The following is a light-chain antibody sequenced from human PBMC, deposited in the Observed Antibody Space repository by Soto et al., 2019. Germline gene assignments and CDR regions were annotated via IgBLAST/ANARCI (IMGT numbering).Light chain of an antibody. V-gene: IGLV2-14*03. CDR3: NSYTGTRSRYV. J-gene: IGLJ1*01. CDR2: DVS. Sequence: QSALPQPASVSGSPGQPITISCTGTSSDIGTYNYVSWYQQHTGKAPKLMIFDVSYRPSGVSNRFSGSKSDNTASLTISGLQAEDEADYYCNSYTGTRSRYVFGTGTKLTVL. CDR1: SSDIGTYNY.